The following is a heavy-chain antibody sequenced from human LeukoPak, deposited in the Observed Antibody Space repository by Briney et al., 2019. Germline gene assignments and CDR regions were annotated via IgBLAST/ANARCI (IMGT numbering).Heavy chain of an antibody. Sequence: GGSLRLSCAASGFTFSSYSMNWVRQAPGKGLEWVSYISSRSSIIYYADSVKGRFIISRDNAKNSLFLQMNSLRAEDTAVYYCVRASYYYDTSGSPRGWFDPWGQGTLVTVSS. J-gene: IGHJ5*02. V-gene: IGHV3-48*04. CDR3: VRASYYYDTSGSPRGWFDP. CDR2: ISSRSSII. CDR1: GFTFSSYS. D-gene: IGHD3-22*01.